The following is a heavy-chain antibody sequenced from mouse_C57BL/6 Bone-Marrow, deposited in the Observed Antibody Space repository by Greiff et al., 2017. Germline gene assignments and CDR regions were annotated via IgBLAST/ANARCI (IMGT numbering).Heavy chain of an antibody. CDR2: INPNNGGT. CDR3: ARYGYGSSYAY. J-gene: IGHJ2*01. V-gene: IGHV1-26*01. CDR1: GYTFTDYY. D-gene: IGHD1-1*01. Sequence: VQLQQSGPELVKPGASVKISCKASGYTFTDYYMNWVKQSHGKSLEWIGDINPNNGGTSYNQKFKGKATLTVDKSSSTAYMGLRSLTSEDSAVYYCARYGYGSSYAYWGQGTTLTVSS.